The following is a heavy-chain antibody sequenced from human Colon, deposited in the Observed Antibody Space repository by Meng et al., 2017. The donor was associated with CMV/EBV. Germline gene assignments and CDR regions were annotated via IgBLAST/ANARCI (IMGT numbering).Heavy chain of an antibody. CDR3: VKARGGQHYHIRSGSFDY. D-gene: IGHD3-9*01. CDR2: IGWNSGSI. J-gene: IGHJ4*02. Sequence: GGSLRLSCAASGFTFDDYAMHWVRQAPGKGLEWVSGIGWNSGSIAYADSVEGRFTSSRDNAKNSLYLQMNRLKAEETALYYGVKARGGQHYHIRSGSFDYWGQGTLVTVSS. V-gene: IGHV3-9*01. CDR1: GFTFDDYA.